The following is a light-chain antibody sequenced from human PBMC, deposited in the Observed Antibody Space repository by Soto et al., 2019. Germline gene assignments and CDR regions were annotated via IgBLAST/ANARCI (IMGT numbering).Light chain of an antibody. V-gene: IGKV3-20*01. CDR3: QQYCSSPLT. J-gene: IGKJ2*01. CDR2: GAS. Sequence: EIVLTQSPGTLSLSPGERATLSCRAIQSVSSSYLAWYQQKPGQAPRLLIYGASSRATGIPDRFSGSGSGTDFTLTISRLEPEDFAVYYCQQYCSSPLTFGQGTKLEIK. CDR1: QSVSSSY.